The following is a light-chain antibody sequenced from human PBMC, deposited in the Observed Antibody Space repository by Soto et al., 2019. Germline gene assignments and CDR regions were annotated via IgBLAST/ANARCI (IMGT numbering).Light chain of an antibody. J-gene: IGLJ1*01. CDR2: EIN. Sequence: QSALSQPPSAAGSPGQSVTISCTGTSSDVGGYKYVSWYQQHPGKAPKIIIYEINIRSSGVPDRFWGSKSGNTASLTISGLQAEDEAEYYCCSYAGTYYVFGTGTKLTV. CDR3: CSYAGTYYV. V-gene: IGLV2-8*01. CDR1: SSDVGGYKY.